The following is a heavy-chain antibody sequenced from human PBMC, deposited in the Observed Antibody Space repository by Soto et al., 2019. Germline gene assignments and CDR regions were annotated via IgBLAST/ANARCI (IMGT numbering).Heavy chain of an antibody. CDR1: GFTFSHAW. Sequence: GSLRLSCAASGFTFSHAWMSWVRQAPGKGLEWIGRIKSKTDGGTTDYAAPVKGRFTISRDDSINTLYLQMNSLKTEDTAVYYCPTRGYSGSYYDYYYYGMDVWGRGTTVTVSS. D-gene: IGHD1-26*01. V-gene: IGHV3-15*01. CDR3: PTRGYSGSYYDYYYYGMDV. CDR2: IKSKTDGGTT. J-gene: IGHJ6*02.